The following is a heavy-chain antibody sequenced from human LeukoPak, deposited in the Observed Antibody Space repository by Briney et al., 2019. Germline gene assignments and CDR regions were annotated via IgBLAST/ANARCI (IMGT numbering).Heavy chain of an antibody. CDR2: INHSGST. CDR1: LGSFSGYY. J-gene: IGHJ4*02. D-gene: IGHD3-3*02. CDR3: ARGPIRAFFQPYFDY. V-gene: IGHV4-34*01. Sequence: SETLSLTCAVYLGSFSGYYWSWIRQPPGKGLEWMGEINHSGSTNSNPSLKSRVTISVDTSKNQFSLKLSSVTAADKAVYYCARGPIRAFFQPYFDYWGQGTLVTVSS.